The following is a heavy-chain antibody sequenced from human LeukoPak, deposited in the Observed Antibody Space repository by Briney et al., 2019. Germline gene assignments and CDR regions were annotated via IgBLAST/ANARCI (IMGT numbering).Heavy chain of an antibody. J-gene: IGHJ4*02. CDR3: ARRHGSGSSGKPTDY. CDR1: GGSISSSNW. D-gene: IGHD6-19*01. CDR2: IYHSGST. Sequence: SETLSLTCAVSGGSISSSNWWSWVRQPPGKGLEWIGEIYHSGSTNYNPSLKSRVTISVDKSKNQFSLKLSSVTAADTAVYYCARRHGSGSSGKPTDYWGQGTLVTVSS. V-gene: IGHV4-4*02.